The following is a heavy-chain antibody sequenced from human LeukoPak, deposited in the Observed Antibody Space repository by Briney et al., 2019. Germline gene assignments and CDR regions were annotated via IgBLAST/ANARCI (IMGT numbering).Heavy chain of an antibody. CDR2: IYTSGST. D-gene: IGHD2-2*01. CDR1: GGSISSYY. V-gene: IGHV4-4*07. Sequence: SETLSLTCTVSGGSISSYYWSWIRQPAGKGLEWIGRIYTSGSTNYNPSLKSRVTMSVDTSKNQFSQKLSSVTAADTAVYYCARDHHDCSSTSCPNWFDPWGQGTLVTVSS. CDR3: ARDHHDCSSTSCPNWFDP. J-gene: IGHJ5*02.